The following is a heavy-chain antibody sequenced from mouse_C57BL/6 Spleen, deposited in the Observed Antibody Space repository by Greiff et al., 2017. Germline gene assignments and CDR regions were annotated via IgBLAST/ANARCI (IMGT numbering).Heavy chain of an antibody. CDR3: TRDEGLAWFAY. CDR1: GLTFSSYA. CDR2: ISSGGDYI. D-gene: IGHD3-1*01. Sequence: EVMLVESGEGLVKPGGSLKLSCASSGLTFSSYAMSWVRPTPEKRLEGVAYISSGGDYIYYADTVKGRFTISRDNARNTLYLQMSSLKSEDTAMYYCTRDEGLAWFAYWGQGTLVTVSA. V-gene: IGHV5-9-1*02. J-gene: IGHJ3*01.